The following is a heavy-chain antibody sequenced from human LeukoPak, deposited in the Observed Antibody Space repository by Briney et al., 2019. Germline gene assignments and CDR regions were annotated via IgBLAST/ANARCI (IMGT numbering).Heavy chain of an antibody. CDR1: GFTFSSYA. J-gene: IGHJ4*02. CDR2: ISYDGSNK. D-gene: IGHD1-26*01. Sequence: GRSLRLSCAASGFTFSSYAMHWVRQAPGEGLEWVAVISYDGSNKYYADSVKGRFTISRDNSKNTLYLQMNSLRAEDTAVYYCARPGSGSQGVFDYWGQGTLVTVSS. V-gene: IGHV3-30-3*01. CDR3: ARPGSGSQGVFDY.